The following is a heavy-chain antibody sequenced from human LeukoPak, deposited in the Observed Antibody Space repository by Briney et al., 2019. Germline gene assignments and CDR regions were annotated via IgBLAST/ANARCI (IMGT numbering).Heavy chain of an antibody. J-gene: IGHJ4*02. Sequence: SETLSLTCAVYGGSFSGYYWSWIRQPPGKGLEWIGEINHSGSTNYNPSLKSRVTISVDTSKNQSSLKLSSVTAADTAVYYCARDSGYDRWGQGTLVTVSS. CDR1: GGSFSGYY. D-gene: IGHD5-12*01. V-gene: IGHV4-34*01. CDR3: ARDSGYDR. CDR2: INHSGST.